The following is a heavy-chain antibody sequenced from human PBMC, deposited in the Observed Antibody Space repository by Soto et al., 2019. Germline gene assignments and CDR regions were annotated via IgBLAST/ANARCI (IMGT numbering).Heavy chain of an antibody. V-gene: IGHV3-74*01. Sequence: EVQLVESGGGLVQPGGSLRLSCAASGFTFSTYWMHWIRQAPGKGLVWVSRIKGDGSITNYAESVKGRFTISRDNVKNTVYIQMMRLRAEDTAVYSWARGGYGAWYFDFWGRGALVTVSA. CDR3: ARGGYGAWYFDF. D-gene: IGHD5-18*01. CDR1: GFTFSTYW. J-gene: IGHJ2*01. CDR2: IKGDGSIT.